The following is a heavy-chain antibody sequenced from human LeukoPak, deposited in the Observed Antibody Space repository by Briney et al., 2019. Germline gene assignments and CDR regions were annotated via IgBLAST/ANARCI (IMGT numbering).Heavy chain of an antibody. Sequence: SETLSLTCAVYGGSFSGYYWSWIRQPPGKGLEWIGETNHSGSTNYNPSLKSRVTISVDTSKNQFSLKLSSVTAADTAVYYCARLPRRAATPYYYYYMDVWGKGTTVTVSS. D-gene: IGHD2-15*01. CDR2: TNHSGST. CDR1: GGSFSGYY. J-gene: IGHJ6*03. V-gene: IGHV4-34*01. CDR3: ARLPRRAATPYYYYYMDV.